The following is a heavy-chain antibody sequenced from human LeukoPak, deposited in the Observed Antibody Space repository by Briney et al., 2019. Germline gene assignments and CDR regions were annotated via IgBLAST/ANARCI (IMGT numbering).Heavy chain of an antibody. V-gene: IGHV4-59*01. CDR3: ARVGSGSLYYYYYYMDV. Sequence: SETLSLTCTVSGGSISSYYWSWIRQPPGKGLEWIGYIYYSGSTNYNPSLKSRVTISVDTSKNQFSLKLSSVTAADTAVYYCARVGSGSLYYYYYYMDVWGKGTTATISS. CDR2: IYYSGST. CDR1: GGSISSYY. J-gene: IGHJ6*03. D-gene: IGHD3-10*01.